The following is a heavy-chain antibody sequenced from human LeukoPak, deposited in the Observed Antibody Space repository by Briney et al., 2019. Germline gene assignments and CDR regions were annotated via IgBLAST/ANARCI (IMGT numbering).Heavy chain of an antibody. CDR1: GFTFSSYA. V-gene: IGHV3-30-3*01. CDR2: ISYDGSNK. J-gene: IGHJ4*02. CDR3: ARQGAMNTAVSQRSPRPIDY. D-gene: IGHD5-18*01. Sequence: GGSLRLSCAASGFTFSSYAMHWVRQAPGKGLEWVAVISYDGSNKYYADSVKGRFTISRDNSKNTLYLQMNSLRAEDTAVYYCARQGAMNTAVSQRSPRPIDYWGQGTLVTVSS.